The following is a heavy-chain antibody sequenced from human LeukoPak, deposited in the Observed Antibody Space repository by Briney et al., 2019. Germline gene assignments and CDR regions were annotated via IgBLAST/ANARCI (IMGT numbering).Heavy chain of an antibody. CDR3: AKVADDTSGYGHFDY. Sequence: GGSLRLSCAASGFTFSSYAMTWVRQAPGKGLEWVSAISGSGGGTYYADSVKGRFTISRDNSKNTLYLQMNSLRAEDTAVYYCAKVADDTSGYGHFDYWSQGTLVTVPS. CDR1: GFTFSSYA. J-gene: IGHJ4*02. D-gene: IGHD3-22*01. CDR2: ISGSGGGT. V-gene: IGHV3-23*01.